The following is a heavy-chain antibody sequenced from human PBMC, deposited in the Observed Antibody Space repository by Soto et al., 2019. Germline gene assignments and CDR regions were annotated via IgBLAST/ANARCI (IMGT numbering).Heavy chain of an antibody. D-gene: IGHD6-19*01. J-gene: IGHJ4*02. Sequence: GGSLRLSCAASGFTFSSYSMNWVRQAPGKGLEWVSSISSSSSYIYYADSVKGRFTISRDNAKNSLYLQMNSLRAEDTAVYYCPRDLPPAVALLGQFDYWGQGTLLNVSS. CDR3: PRDLPPAVALLGQFDY. CDR2: ISSSSSYI. CDR1: GFTFSSYS. V-gene: IGHV3-21*01.